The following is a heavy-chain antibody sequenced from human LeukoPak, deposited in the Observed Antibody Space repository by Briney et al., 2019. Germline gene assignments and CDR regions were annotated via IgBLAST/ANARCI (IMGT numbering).Heavy chain of an antibody. V-gene: IGHV3-30*02. CDR1: GVTFTKSG. Sequence: GGSLRLSCAVSGVTFTKSGMHWVRRAPGKGLEWVAFISHGGSKEYYVDSVKGRFTISRDNYENKVFLRMNSLRAEDTAVYYCAKDKGNYYFDYWGQGMLVTVSS. D-gene: IGHD3-10*01. CDR2: ISHGGSKE. J-gene: IGHJ4*02. CDR3: AKDKGNYYFDY.